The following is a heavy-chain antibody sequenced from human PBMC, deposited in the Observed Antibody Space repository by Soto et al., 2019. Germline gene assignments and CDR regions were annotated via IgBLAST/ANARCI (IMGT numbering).Heavy chain of an antibody. CDR3: ARTTVTTRFDY. J-gene: IGHJ4*02. D-gene: IGHD4-4*01. CDR2: INPSGGST. V-gene: IGHV1-46*01. Sequence: QVQLVQSGAEVKKPGASVKVSCKASGYTFTSYYMHWVRQAPGQGLEWMGIINPSGGSTSYAQKFQGRVTMTRDTSTSTVYMELSSLRSEDTAVDYCARTTVTTRFDYWGQGTLVTVSS. CDR1: GYTFTSYY.